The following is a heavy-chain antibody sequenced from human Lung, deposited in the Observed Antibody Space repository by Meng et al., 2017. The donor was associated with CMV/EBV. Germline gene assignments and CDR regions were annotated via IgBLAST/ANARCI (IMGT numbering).Heavy chain of an antibody. CDR2: INSDGSST. CDR3: ARSYYYGSSGYYYPFDY. V-gene: IGHV3-74*01. D-gene: IGHD3-22*01. J-gene: IGHJ4*02. CDR1: GFTFSTYA. Sequence: SCAASGFTFSTYAMHWVRQAPGKGLVWVSRINSDGSSTSYADSVKGRFTISRDNAKNTLYLQMNSLRAEDTAVYYCARSYYYGSSGYYYPFDYWXQGTLVTVSS.